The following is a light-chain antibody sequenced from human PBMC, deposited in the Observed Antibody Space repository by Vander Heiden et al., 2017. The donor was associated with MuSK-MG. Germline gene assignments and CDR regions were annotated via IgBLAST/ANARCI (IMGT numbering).Light chain of an antibody. CDR2: AAS. J-gene: IGKJ3*01. V-gene: IGKV1-9*01. CDR1: QGISSY. Sequence: QLTQSPSSLSASVGDRVTITCRASQGISSYLAWYQQKPGKAPKLLIYAASTLQSGVPSRFSGSGSGTDFTLTISSLQPEDIATYYCQQFNSSPLTFGHGTKVDMK. CDR3: QQFNSSPLT.